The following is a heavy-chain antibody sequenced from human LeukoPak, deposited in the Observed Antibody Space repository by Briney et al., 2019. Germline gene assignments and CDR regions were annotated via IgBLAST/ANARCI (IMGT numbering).Heavy chain of an antibody. CDR1: GFTVSSNY. J-gene: IGHJ3*02. D-gene: IGHD3-22*01. CDR2: IYSGGST. V-gene: IGHV3-53*01. CDR3: AKDLYYYDSSGYPSFDAFDI. Sequence: GGSLRLSCAASGFTVSSNYMSWVRQAPGKGLEWVSVIYSGGSTYYADSVKGRFTISRDNPKNTLYLQMNSLRAEDTAVYYCAKDLYYYDSSGYPSFDAFDIWGQGTMVTVSS.